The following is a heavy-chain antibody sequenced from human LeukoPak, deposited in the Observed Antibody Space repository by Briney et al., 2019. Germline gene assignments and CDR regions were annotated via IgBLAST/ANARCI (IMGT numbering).Heavy chain of an antibody. J-gene: IGHJ1*01. D-gene: IGHD3-9*01. Sequence: SETLSLTCAVYGGSFSGYYWSWIRQPPGKGLEWIGEINHSGSTNYNPSLKSRVTISVDTSKNQFSLKLSSVTAADTAVYYCARRGTFTHYDILTGYKSGGFQHWGQGTLVTVSS. V-gene: IGHV4-34*01. CDR1: GGSFSGYY. CDR2: INHSGST. CDR3: ARRGTFTHYDILTGYKSGGFQH.